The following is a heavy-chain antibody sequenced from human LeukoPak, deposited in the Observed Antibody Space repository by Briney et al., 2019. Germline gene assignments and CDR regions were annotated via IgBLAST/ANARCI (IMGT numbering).Heavy chain of an antibody. D-gene: IGHD6-13*01. Sequence: GASVKVSCTASGGTFTSYAISWVRQAPGQGVEWMGRIIPILGIANYAQKFQGRVTITADKSTSTAYMELSSLRSEDTAVYYCATTLAAAGTIDWFDPWGQGTLVTVSS. CDR2: IIPILGIA. V-gene: IGHV1-69*04. J-gene: IGHJ5*02. CDR3: ATTLAAAGTIDWFDP. CDR1: GGTFTSYA.